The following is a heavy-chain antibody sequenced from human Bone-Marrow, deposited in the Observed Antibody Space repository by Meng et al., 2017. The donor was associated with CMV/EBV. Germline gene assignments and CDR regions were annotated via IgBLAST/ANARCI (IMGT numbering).Heavy chain of an antibody. Sequence: GESLKISCAASGFTVSSNYMSWVRQAPGKGLEWVSVIYSGGSTYYADSVKGRFTISRDNSKNTLYLKMNSLRAEDTAVYYCASGALWQLGGMDVWGQGTTVTVSS. D-gene: IGHD6-6*01. CDR1: GFTVSSNY. J-gene: IGHJ6*02. CDR2: IYSGGST. CDR3: ASGALWQLGGMDV. V-gene: IGHV3-53*01.